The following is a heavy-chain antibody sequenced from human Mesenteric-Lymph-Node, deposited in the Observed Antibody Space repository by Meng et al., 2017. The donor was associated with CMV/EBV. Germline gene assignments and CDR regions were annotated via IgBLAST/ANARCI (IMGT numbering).Heavy chain of an antibody. J-gene: IGHJ4*02. CDR2: ISGSGGST. D-gene: IGHD2-2*01. CDR1: GFTFSSYA. Sequence: GESLKISCAASGFTFSSYAMSWVRQAPGKGLEWVSAISGSGGSTYYADSVKGRFTISRDNSKNTLYLQMNSLRAEDTAVYYCAKLVVPAARTYYFDYWGQGTLVTVSS. CDR3: AKLVVPAARTYYFDY. V-gene: IGHV3-23*01.